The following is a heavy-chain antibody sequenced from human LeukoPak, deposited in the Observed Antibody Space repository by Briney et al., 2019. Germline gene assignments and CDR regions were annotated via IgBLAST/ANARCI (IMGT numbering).Heavy chain of an antibody. D-gene: IGHD3-9*01. V-gene: IGHV4-34*01. J-gene: IGHJ4*02. CDR3: ARERPSYYDILTGYYPRSLPYYFDY. CDR2: INHSGST. Sequence: ASETLSLTCAVYGGSFSGYYWSWIRQPPGKGLEWIGEINHSGSTNYNPSLKSRVTISVDTSKNQFSLKLSSVTAADTAVYYCARERPSYYDILTGYYPRSLPYYFDYWGQGTLVTVSS. CDR1: GGSFSGYY.